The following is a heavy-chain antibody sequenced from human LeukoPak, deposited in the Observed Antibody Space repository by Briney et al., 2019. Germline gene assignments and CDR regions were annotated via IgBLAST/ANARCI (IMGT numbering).Heavy chain of an antibody. V-gene: IGHV3-7*01. D-gene: IGHD5-24*01. CDR3: ARDGYNPYYYDYYMDV. J-gene: IGHJ6*03. CDR2: IKQDGSEK. CDR1: GFTFSSCW. Sequence: GGSLRLSCAASGFTFSSCWMSWVRQAPGRGLEWVANIKQDGSEKNYVDSVKGRFTISRDNAKNSLYLQMNSLRAEDTAVYYCARDGYNPYYYDYYMDVWGKGTTVTVSS.